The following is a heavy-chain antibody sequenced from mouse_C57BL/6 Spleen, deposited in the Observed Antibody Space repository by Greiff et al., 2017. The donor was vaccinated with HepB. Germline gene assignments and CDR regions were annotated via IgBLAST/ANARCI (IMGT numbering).Heavy chain of an antibody. CDR2: ISGGGGNT. D-gene: IGHD1-1*01. CDR3: ARGAYYYGSSYLYYFDY. J-gene: IGHJ2*01. Sequence: EVMLVESGGGLVKPGGSLKLSCAASGFTFSSYTMSWVRQTPEKRLEWVATISGGGGNTYYPDSVKGRFTISRDNAKNTLYLQMSSLRSEDTALYYCARGAYYYGSSYLYYFDYWGQGTTLTVSS. V-gene: IGHV5-9*01. CDR1: GFTFSSYT.